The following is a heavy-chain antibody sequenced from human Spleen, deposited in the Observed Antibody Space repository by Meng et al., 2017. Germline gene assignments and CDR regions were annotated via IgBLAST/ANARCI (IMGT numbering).Heavy chain of an antibody. D-gene: IGHD3-16*01. CDR1: DDSISSYY. Sequence: SETLSPTCTVSDDSISSYYWNWIRQPPGKGLEWMGYIYYSGSTNYNPSLKSRVTISVDTSKNQFSLKLSSVTAADTAVYYCARGPTYGGYYFDYWGQGTLVTVSS. CDR2: IYYSGST. J-gene: IGHJ4*02. V-gene: IGHV4-59*01. CDR3: ARGPTYGGYYFDY.